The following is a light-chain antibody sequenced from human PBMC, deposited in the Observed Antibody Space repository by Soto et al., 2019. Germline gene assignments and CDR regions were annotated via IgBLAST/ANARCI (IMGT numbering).Light chain of an antibody. CDR1: QSVSNN. CDR3: QQYGDWPLT. J-gene: IGKJ4*01. V-gene: IGKV3-15*01. Sequence: DIVMTQSPVTLSVSPGERATLFCRASQSVSNNYLAWYQQKPDQPTRLLISGVSTRAAGIPARFSGSGSATEFILAISSLQSEDFVVYYCQQYGDWPLTFGGGTKVEI. CDR2: GVS.